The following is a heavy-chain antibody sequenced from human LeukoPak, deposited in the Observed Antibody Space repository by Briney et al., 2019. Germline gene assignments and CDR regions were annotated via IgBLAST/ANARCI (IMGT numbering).Heavy chain of an antibody. V-gene: IGHV1-2*02. D-gene: IGHD2-8*01. J-gene: IGHJ4*02. CDR3: ARGGYCTNGVCQIKY. CDR2: ISPKSGVT. CDR1: GYIFTGYY. Sequence: GASVKVSCKASGYIFTGYYMHWVRQAPGQGLEWMGWISPKSGVTNYAQKFQGRVTMTRDTSISTAYMELSRLRSDDTAVYYCARGGYCTNGVCQIKYWGQGTLVTVSS.